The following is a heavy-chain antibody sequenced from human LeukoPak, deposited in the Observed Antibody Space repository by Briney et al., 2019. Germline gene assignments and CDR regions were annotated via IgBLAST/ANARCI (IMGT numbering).Heavy chain of an antibody. J-gene: IGHJ4*02. CDR1: GYTFTGYY. CDR3: ARAGLAAAGSLRLIFDY. D-gene: IGHD6-13*01. CDR2: INPNSGGT. V-gene: IGHV1-2*02. Sequence: GASVKVSCKASGYTFTGYYMHWVRQAPGQGLEWMGWINPNSGGTNYAQKFQGRVTMTRDTSISTAYMELSRLRSDDTAVYYCARAGLAAAGSLRLIFDYWGQGTLVTVSS.